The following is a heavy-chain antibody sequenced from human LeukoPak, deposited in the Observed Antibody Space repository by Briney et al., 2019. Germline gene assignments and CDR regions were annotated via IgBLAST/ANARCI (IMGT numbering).Heavy chain of an antibody. Sequence: PSETLSLTCTVSGGSISSGYYWGWIRQPPGKGLEWIGSIYHSGSTYYNPSLKSRVTISVDTSKNQFSLKLSSVTAADTAVYYCARQGNGFDYWGQGTLVTVSS. CDR3: ARQGNGFDY. D-gene: IGHD4-23*01. V-gene: IGHV4-38-2*02. J-gene: IGHJ4*02. CDR2: IYHSGST. CDR1: GGSISSGYY.